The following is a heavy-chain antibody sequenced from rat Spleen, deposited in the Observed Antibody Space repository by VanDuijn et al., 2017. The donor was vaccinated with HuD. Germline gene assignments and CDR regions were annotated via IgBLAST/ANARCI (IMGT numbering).Heavy chain of an antibody. CDR2: ISYDGIST. CDR3: TRHDYSGVTTNWFAY. V-gene: IGHV5-29*01. J-gene: IGHJ3*01. Sequence: EVQLVESGGGLVQPGRSLKLSCAASGFTFNNYGMTWVRQVPTKGLAWVATISYDGISTYYRDSVRGRFTISSDDAKTTLYLQMDSLRSEDTATYYCTRHDYSGVTTNWFAYWGQGTLVTVSS. D-gene: IGHD1-4*01. CDR1: GFTFNNYG.